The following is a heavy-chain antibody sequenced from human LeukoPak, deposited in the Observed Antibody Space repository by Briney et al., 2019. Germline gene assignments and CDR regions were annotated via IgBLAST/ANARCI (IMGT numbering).Heavy chain of an antibody. D-gene: IGHD2-21*02. CDR1: GGSISNYY. V-gene: IGHV4-59*01. Sequence: PSETLSLTCTASGGSISNYYWSWIRQPPGKGLEWIGYIYYSGITNYNPSLKSRVTLSVDTSNNQFSLKLSSVTAADTAMYYCARTRGYGAYCGGDCYPLDYWGQGTLVTVSS. J-gene: IGHJ4*02. CDR2: IYYSGIT. CDR3: ARTRGYGAYCGGDCYPLDY.